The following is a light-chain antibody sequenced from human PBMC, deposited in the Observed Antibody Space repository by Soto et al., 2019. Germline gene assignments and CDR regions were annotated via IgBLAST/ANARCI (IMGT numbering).Light chain of an antibody. V-gene: IGKV1-5*03. Sequence: DIQMTQSPSTLSASVGDRVTITCRASQSISSWLAWYQQKPGKAPKLLLYKASSLQTGVPSRFSGSGSGTEFTLTSSSLQPDDFATYYCQHYKSYPWTFGEGTKVEIK. CDR3: QHYKSYPWT. J-gene: IGKJ1*01. CDR1: QSISSW. CDR2: KAS.